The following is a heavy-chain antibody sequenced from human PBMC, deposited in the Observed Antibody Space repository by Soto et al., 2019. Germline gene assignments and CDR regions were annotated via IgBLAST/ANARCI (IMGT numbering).Heavy chain of an antibody. CDR3: ARIRFFDWSCDY. CDR2: IYHDGDT. Sequence: QLQLQESGSGLVKPSQTLSLTCTVSGGSISSGGYSWSWIRQPPGKGLEWIGYIYHDGDTYYNPSLRSRVTISLDRPKNQFSLNLRSVTAADTAVYYCARIRFFDWSCDYWGQGTLVTVSS. J-gene: IGHJ4*02. CDR1: GGSISSGGYS. D-gene: IGHD3-9*01. V-gene: IGHV4-30-2*01.